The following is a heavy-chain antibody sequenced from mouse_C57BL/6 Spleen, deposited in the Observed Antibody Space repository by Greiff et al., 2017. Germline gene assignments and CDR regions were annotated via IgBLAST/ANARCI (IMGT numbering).Heavy chain of an antibody. V-gene: IGHV1-39*01. J-gene: IGHJ1*03. CDR3: ARERYGSRKGYFDV. D-gene: IGHD1-1*01. CDR1: GYSFTDYN. CDR2: INPNYGTT. Sequence: EVQLQQSGPELVKPGASVKISCKASGYSFTDYNMNWVKQSNGKSLEWIGVINPNYGTTSYNQKFKGKVTLTVDQSSSTAYMQLNSLTSEDSAVYYCARERYGSRKGYFDVWGTGTTVTVSS.